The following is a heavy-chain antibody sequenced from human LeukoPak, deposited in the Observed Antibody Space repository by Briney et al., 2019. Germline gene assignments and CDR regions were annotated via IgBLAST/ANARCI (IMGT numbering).Heavy chain of an antibody. CDR3: ARDLSGPSFY. J-gene: IGHJ4*02. D-gene: IGHD2-15*01. CDR1: GFTFSHYW. V-gene: IGHV3-7*01. Sequence: GGSLRLSCAASGFTFSHYWMSWLRQAPGKGLEWVVNIKPDGSEIYSVESVKGRFTISRDNAKDSLYLQMNSLRVEDTAVYYCARDLSGPSFYWGQGTLVTVSS. CDR2: IKPDGSEI.